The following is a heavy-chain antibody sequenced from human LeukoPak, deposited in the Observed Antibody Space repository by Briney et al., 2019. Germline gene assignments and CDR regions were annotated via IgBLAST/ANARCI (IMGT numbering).Heavy chain of an antibody. CDR1: GFSLRSTGLG. CDR2: IYWDDDK. D-gene: IGHD5/OR15-5a*01. J-gene: IGHJ4*02. CDR3: AHYSVSACFDF. V-gene: IGHV2-5*02. Sequence: SGPTLVNPTHALTLTCTFSGFSLRSTGLGVGWIRQSPGKALEWLALIYWDDDKRYSPSLKSRLTITKDTSKNQVVLTMTNMDPVDTATYYCAHYSVSACFDFWGQGTLVSVSS.